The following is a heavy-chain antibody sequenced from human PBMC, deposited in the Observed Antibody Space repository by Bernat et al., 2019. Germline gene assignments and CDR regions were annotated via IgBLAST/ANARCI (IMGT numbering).Heavy chain of an antibody. Sequence: EVQLVESGGGLVQPGGSLRLSCAASGFTFSSYDLHWVRQTTGKGLEWVSGIATSGDTSYPNSVKGRFTISREDAKNSLYLQMNSLRAGDTAVYYCTRKGRAGFWGSHDAFDIWGQGTIVSVSS. J-gene: IGHJ3*02. D-gene: IGHD7-27*01. CDR3: TRKGRAGFWGSHDAFDI. V-gene: IGHV3-13*01. CDR2: IATSGDT. CDR1: GFTFSSYD.